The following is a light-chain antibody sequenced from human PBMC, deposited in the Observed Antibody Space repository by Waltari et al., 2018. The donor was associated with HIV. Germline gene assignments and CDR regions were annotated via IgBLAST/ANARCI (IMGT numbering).Light chain of an antibody. CDR3: CSYGGDDTLV. J-gene: IGLJ3*02. V-gene: IGLV2-23*01. CDR2: DDS. Sequence: QSALTQPASVSGSLGQSITLSCTGASHNVGSYSLFSWYQNRPGQAPTLIIYDDSKRPLGISSRFSGSKSGNTASLTISGLQSEDEADYYCCSYGGDDTLVFGGGTKVTAL. CDR1: SHNVGSYSL.